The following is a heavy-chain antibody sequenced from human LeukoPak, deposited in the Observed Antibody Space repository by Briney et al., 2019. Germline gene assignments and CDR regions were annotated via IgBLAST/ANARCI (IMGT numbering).Heavy chain of an antibody. D-gene: IGHD1-1*01. CDR1: GFSVTSNY. J-gene: IGHJ5*02. V-gene: IGHV3-53*05. Sequence: PGGSLRLSCAASGFSVTSNYMSWVRQAPGKGLEWVSIIYTDDTTYYADSVRGRFTISRDNSKNTLYLQMNSLRPEDTAVYYCAKGPRTVSGGPLDPWGQGTLVTVSS. CDR3: AKGPRTVSGGPLDP. CDR2: IYTDDTT.